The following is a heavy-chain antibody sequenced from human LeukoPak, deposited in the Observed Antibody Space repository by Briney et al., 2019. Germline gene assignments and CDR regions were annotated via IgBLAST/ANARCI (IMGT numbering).Heavy chain of an antibody. V-gene: IGHV3-48*03. D-gene: IGHD5-24*01. CDR1: GFTFSSYE. J-gene: IGHJ4*02. CDR2: ISSSGSTI. CDR3: ARDGEMARASYFDY. Sequence: PGGSLRLSCAASGFTFSSYEMNWVRQAPGKGLEWVSYISSSGSTIYYADSGKGRFTISRDNAKNSLYLQMNSLRAEDTAVYYCARDGEMARASYFDYWGQGTLVTVSS.